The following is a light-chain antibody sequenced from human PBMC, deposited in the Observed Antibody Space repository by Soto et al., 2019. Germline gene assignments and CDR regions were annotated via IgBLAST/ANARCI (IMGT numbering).Light chain of an antibody. Sequence: EMVMTQSPATLSVSPGERVTLSCRASESVHRNLAWYQQKPGQGPSLLIYYASTRATGVPDRFTGSGSGTEFTLTISSLQSEDFGVYHSQHYSNLPLTFALGTKVEIK. CDR2: YAS. CDR3: QHYSNLPLT. J-gene: IGKJ3*01. V-gene: IGKV3-15*01. CDR1: ESVHRN.